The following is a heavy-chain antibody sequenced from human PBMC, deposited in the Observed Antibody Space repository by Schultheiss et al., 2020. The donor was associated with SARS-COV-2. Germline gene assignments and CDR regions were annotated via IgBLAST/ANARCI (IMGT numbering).Heavy chain of an antibody. V-gene: IGHV4-34*01. CDR1: GGSFSGYY. J-gene: IGHJ3*02. CDR2: IDHSGST. D-gene: IGHD6-13*01. Sequence: SETLSLTCAVYGGSFSGYYWSWIRQPPGKGLEWIGEIDHSGSTNYNPSLKSRVTMSVDTSKNQFSLKLSSVTAADTAVYYCAKDPRHSVKLGAFDIWGQGTMVTVSS. CDR3: AKDPRHSVKLGAFDI.